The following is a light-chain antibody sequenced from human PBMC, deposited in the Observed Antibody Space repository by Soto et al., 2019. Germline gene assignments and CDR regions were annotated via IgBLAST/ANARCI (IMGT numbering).Light chain of an antibody. CDR1: QSISRY. V-gene: IGKV1-39*01. CDR3: QQYYDWTIT. CDR2: AAS. J-gene: IGKJ5*01. Sequence: DIQITQSPSSMSASVGDRVTLACRASQSISRYLNWYQQKTGKAPKLLIYAASSLQSGVRSRFSGSGSGTEFTLTIRSMQSEDFAVYYCQQYYDWTITVGKGTRLEIK.